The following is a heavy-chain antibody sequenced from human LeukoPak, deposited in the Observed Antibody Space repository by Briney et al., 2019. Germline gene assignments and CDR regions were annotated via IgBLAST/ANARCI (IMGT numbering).Heavy chain of an antibody. D-gene: IGHD3-9*01. J-gene: IGHJ6*02. CDR2: ISAYNGNT. Sequence: ASVKVSCTASGYTFTSYGISWVRQAPGQGLEWMGWISAYNGNTNYAQKLQGRVTMTTDTSTSTAYMELRSLRSDDTAVYYCAREGYDILTGPYYYYGMDVWGQGTTVTVSS. CDR3: AREGYDILTGPYYYYGMDV. CDR1: GYTFTSYG. V-gene: IGHV1-18*01.